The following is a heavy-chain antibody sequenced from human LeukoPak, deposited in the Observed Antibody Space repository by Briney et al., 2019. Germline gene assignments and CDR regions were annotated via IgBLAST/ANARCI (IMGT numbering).Heavy chain of an antibody. CDR2: IFYSGST. D-gene: IGHD6-13*01. CDR3: ARHPYSSSWFNY. CDR1: GGSISSSSYY. V-gene: IGHV4-39*01. J-gene: IGHJ4*02. Sequence: SETLSLTCTVSGGSISSSSYYWGWIRQPPGKGLEWIGSIFYSGSTFYNPSLKSRVTISVDTSKNQFSLKLNSVTAADTAVYYCARHPYSSSWFNYWGPGTLVTVSS.